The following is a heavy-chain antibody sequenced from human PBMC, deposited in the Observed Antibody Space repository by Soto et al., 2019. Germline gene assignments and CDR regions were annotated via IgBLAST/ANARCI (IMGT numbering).Heavy chain of an antibody. J-gene: IGHJ4*02. D-gene: IGHD3-10*01. CDR1: GFAFSDFP. CDR3: ASLGGSSTYYNGY. CDR2: IGVCGGDI. Sequence: VQLLESGGGLVQPGGSLRISCAASGFAFSDFPMSWARQAPGKGLEWVSSIGVCGGDIHYADGVQGRFTVSRDDSKNTYYLQMASLGAEDTATYYCASLGGSSTYYNGYWGRGTLVTVSS. V-gene: IGHV3-23*01.